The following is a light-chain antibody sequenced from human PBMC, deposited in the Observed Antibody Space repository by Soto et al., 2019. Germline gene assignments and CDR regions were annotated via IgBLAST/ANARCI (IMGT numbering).Light chain of an antibody. Sequence: EIVLTQSPGILSLSPGDGATLSCRASQSVSSTYLAWYQQNPGQAPRLLIYGTSTRASGIPDRFSGSGSGTDFTLTITRLEPEDFAVYFCQQYGVSPATFGGGTKVDIK. CDR2: GTS. J-gene: IGKJ4*01. CDR1: QSVSSTY. CDR3: QQYGVSPAT. V-gene: IGKV3-20*01.